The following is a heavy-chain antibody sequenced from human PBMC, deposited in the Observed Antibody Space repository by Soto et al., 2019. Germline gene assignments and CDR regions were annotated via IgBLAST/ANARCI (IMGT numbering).Heavy chain of an antibody. D-gene: IGHD3-10*01. V-gene: IGHV1-69*01. CDR3: AKEAGDH. Sequence: QLQLVQSGAEGKERGSSVKISCKTSGGNFNTYALTWVRQAPGQGLEWIGGIIPMFDIKNVAQRFQGRVTLNADDSMTTAYMEMTSLRSDDTAVYYCAKEAGDHWGQGTLVTVSS. CDR2: IIPMFDIK. CDR1: GGNFNTYA. J-gene: IGHJ4*02.